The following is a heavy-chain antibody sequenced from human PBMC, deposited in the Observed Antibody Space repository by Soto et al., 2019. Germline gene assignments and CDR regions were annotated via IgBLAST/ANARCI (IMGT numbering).Heavy chain of an antibody. CDR2: IYYSGST. D-gene: IGHD1-26*01. CDR1: GGSIIRSY. V-gene: IGHV4-59*01. CDR3: AREGSGSYLES. Sequence: SETLSLTCTVSGGSIIRSYWSWIRQPPGKGLEWIGYIYYSGSTNSNPSLKSRVTISVDTSKNQFSLKLSSVTAADTAVYYCAREGSGSYLESWGQGTLVTVSS. J-gene: IGHJ4*02.